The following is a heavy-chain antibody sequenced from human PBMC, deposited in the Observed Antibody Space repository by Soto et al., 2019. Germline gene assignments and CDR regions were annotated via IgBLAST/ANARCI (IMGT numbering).Heavy chain of an antibody. Sequence: SETLSLTCTVSSGSISSYYWSWIRQPPGKGLEWIGYISYSGSTNYNPSLKSRVSISVDTSKNQFSLKLSSVTAADTAVYYCARQGNDYICGFYRSLDSWGQGDLVTVSS. CDR3: ARQGNDYICGFYRSLDS. D-gene: IGHD3-16*02. J-gene: IGHJ4*02. CDR1: SGSISSYY. CDR2: ISYSGST. V-gene: IGHV4-59*08.